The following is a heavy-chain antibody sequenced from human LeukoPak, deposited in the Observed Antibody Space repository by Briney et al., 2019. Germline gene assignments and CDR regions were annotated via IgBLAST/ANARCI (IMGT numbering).Heavy chain of an antibody. J-gene: IGHJ4*02. CDR1: GYTFTVYY. CDR3: ARGYSSGWYGYY. V-gene: IGHV1-2*02. CDR2: ITLNSGDT. Sequence: ASVKVSCKASGYTFTVYYIHWVRQAPGQGLGWMGWITLNSGDTNYAQKFQGRVTMTSDTSISTAYMELSRLTSDDTAVYYCARGYSSGWYGYYWGQGTLVTVSS. D-gene: IGHD6-19*01.